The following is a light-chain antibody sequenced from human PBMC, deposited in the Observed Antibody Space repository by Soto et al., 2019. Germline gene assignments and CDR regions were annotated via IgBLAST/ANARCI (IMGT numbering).Light chain of an antibody. V-gene: IGKV3-20*01. Sequence: EVVLTQSPGTLSLSPGERATLSCRASQSVSNNYFAWYQQKPGQAPRLLIFGSSDRATGIPDRFSGSGSGTDFTLTLSRLEPEDFAVYYYQQYGSSPPYTFGQGTKLEIK. CDR1: QSVSNNY. J-gene: IGKJ2*01. CDR2: GSS. CDR3: QQYGSSPPYT.